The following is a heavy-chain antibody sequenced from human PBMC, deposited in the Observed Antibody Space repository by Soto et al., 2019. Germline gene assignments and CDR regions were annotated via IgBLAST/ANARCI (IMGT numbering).Heavy chain of an antibody. D-gene: IGHD2-15*01. Sequence: EVHLVESGRGLVKPGGSLRLSCAVSGFTFSSCTMNWVLQAPGKGLEWVSSISPSTIHIYYADSVKGRFTISRDNATNSLFRQMNSLRAEDTAVYYCSVCSGGACHQNYGMDVWGQGTKVTVSS. J-gene: IGHJ6*02. CDR2: ISPSTIHI. CDR1: GFTFSSCT. V-gene: IGHV3-21*01. CDR3: SVCSGGACHQNYGMDV.